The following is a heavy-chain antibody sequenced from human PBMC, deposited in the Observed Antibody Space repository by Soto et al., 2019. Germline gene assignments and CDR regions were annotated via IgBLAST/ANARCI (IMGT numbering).Heavy chain of an antibody. J-gene: IGHJ5*02. V-gene: IGHV5-10-1*01. CDR2: IDPDDSYS. Sequence: PGESLKISCQGSGYSFTKYRISWVRQMPGKGLEWMGRIDPDDSYSKYSPSFQGHVTLSVDKSISTAYLRWTSLKASDTGIYYCARHLESGANWFDPWGQGTLVTVSS. CDR1: GYSFTKYR. CDR3: ARHLESGANWFDP. D-gene: IGHD3-10*01.